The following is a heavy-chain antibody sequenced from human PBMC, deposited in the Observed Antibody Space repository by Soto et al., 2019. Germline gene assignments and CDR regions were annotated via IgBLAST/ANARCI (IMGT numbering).Heavy chain of an antibody. J-gene: IGHJ4*02. Sequence: SETLSLTCTVSGGSISSYYWSWIRQPPGKGLEWIGYVYYSGSTNYNPSLKSRVSISVDTSKNQFSLKLSSVTAADTAVYYCARDPLSGYYDYWGLGTLVTVSS. CDR2: VYYSGST. CDR1: GGSISSYY. D-gene: IGHD3-22*01. CDR3: ARDPLSGYYDY. V-gene: IGHV4-59*01.